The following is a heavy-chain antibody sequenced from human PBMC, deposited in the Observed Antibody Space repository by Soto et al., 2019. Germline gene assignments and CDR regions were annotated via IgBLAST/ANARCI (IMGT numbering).Heavy chain of an antibody. Sequence: SETLSLTCTVSGDSISSSTYFWGWVRQPPGKGLEWIGSIFYSGSTYYNPSLKSRVTISVDTSKNHFSLKLNSVTAADTAVYYCARDIPRLRGGYYYYYGMDVWGQGTTVTV. D-gene: IGHD4-17*01. CDR1: GDSISSSTYF. V-gene: IGHV4-39*02. CDR3: ARDIPRLRGGYYYYYGMDV. J-gene: IGHJ6*02. CDR2: IFYSGST.